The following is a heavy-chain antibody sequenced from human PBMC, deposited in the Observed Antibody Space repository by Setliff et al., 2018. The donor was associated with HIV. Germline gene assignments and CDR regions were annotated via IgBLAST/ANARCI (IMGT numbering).Heavy chain of an antibody. V-gene: IGHV3-30*02. J-gene: IGHJ4*02. CDR3: AKDAAALPATNWDPDY. D-gene: IGHD6-6*01. CDR1: GFNFGSYG. Sequence: GSLRLSCAASGFNFGSYGMHWVRQAPGKGLEWVAGIWYDGSSENYADSVKGRFTVSRDNSKNTLYLQMNSLRPEDTAVYYCAKDAAALPATNWDPDYWGRGTLVTVSS. CDR2: IWYDGSSE.